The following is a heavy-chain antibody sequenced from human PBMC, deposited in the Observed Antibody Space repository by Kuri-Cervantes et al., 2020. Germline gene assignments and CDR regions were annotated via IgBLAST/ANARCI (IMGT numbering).Heavy chain of an antibody. Sequence: GGSLRLSCAASGFTFDDFAMHWVRQAPGKGLEWVSGINWNSVNIGYADSVKGRFTISRDNSKNTLYLQMNSLRAEDTAVYYCAMRSGSYWGDAFDIWGQGTMVTVSS. CDR2: INWNSVNI. J-gene: IGHJ3*02. CDR3: AMRSGSYWGDAFDI. V-gene: IGHV3-9*01. D-gene: IGHD1-26*01. CDR1: GFTFDDFA.